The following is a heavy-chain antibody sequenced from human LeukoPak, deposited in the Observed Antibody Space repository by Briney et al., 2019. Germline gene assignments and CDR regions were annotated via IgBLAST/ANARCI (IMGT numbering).Heavy chain of an antibody. J-gene: IGHJ4*02. D-gene: IGHD3-3*01. CDR3: AGDYDFWSGYYSPTRGYFGY. Sequence: GSLRLSCAASGFTFSGSGMHWVRQAPGKGLEWVTFIRYDGSNKYYTDSVKGRFTISRDNSKNTLYLQMDSLRAEDTAVYYCAGDYDFWSGYYSPTRGYFGYWGQGTLVTVSS. V-gene: IGHV3-30*02. CDR2: IRYDGSNK. CDR1: GFTFSGSG.